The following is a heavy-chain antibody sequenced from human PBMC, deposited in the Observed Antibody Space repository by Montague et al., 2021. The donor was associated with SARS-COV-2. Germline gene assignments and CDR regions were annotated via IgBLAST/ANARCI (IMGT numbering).Heavy chain of an antibody. CDR1: GFSMRSTTW. CDR2: ILYSGNT. J-gene: IGHJ6*03. V-gene: IGHV4-28*01. CDR3: LASGNSYHYYMDV. D-gene: IGHD3-10*01. Sequence: SXTLSLTCSVSGFSMRSTTWWGWIRQSPGKGLECIGYILYSGNTYYNPSLKSRIALSVDTPKNQFSLKLSSVTVVDTAVYYCLASGNSYHYYMDVWGTGTTVSVSS.